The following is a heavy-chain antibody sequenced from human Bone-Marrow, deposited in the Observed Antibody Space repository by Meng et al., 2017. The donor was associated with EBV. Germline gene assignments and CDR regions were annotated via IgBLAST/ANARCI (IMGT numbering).Heavy chain of an antibody. CDR2: INTNTGNP. Sequence: QVQLVQSGSELRKPXXSVTVSCKSSGYTFTTYTVIWVRQAPGQGLEWMGWINTNTGNPTYAQDFTGRFVFSLDTSVSTAYLQISSLKAEDTAVYYCARRAVNYAPDLWGQGTLCTVSS. D-gene: IGHD5-24*01. V-gene: IGHV7-4-1*02. CDR1: GYTFTTYT. CDR3: ARRAVNYAPDL. J-gene: IGHJ4*02.